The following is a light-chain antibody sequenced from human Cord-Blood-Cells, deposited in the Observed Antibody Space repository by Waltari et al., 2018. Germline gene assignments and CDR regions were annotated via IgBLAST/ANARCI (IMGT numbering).Light chain of an antibody. CDR1: SGRISSND. J-gene: IGLJ2*01. Sequence: NFMLTQPHSVSDSPGKTVTIPCTGSSGRISSNDVQGYQLCRGSYPTTVTYEDNQRPAGVPVRFSGSIDSSSNSASLTISGLTTEDEADYYSQSDDSSNVVFGGGTKLTVL. CDR3: QSDDSSNVV. V-gene: IGLV6-57*01. CDR2: EDN.